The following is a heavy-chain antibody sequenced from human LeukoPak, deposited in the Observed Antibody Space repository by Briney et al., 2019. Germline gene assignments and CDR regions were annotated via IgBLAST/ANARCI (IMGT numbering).Heavy chain of an antibody. CDR1: GGSISNYY. CDR2: ISYSASI. D-gene: IGHD3-10*01. CDR3: ARVSWPPGSSWYYFDY. Sequence: SETLSLTGTVSGGSISNYYWSWIRQPPGKGLEWLAYISYSASINHNPSLKSRVSISVDTSKNKFSLKLNSVTAADTAVYYCARVSWPPGSSWYYFDYWGQGTLVTVTS. J-gene: IGHJ4*02. V-gene: IGHV4-59*01.